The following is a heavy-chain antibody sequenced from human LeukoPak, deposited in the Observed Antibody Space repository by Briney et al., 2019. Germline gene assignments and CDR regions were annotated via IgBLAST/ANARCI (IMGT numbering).Heavy chain of an antibody. CDR3: ARDRLMATIPFDY. J-gene: IGHJ4*02. CDR1: GSTFSSYW. V-gene: IGHV3-7*01. D-gene: IGHD5-24*01. Sequence: GGSLRLSCVASGSTFSSYWMSWVRQAPGKGLEWVANIKQDGSEKYYVDSVKGRFTISRDNAKNSLYLQMNSLRAEDTAVYYCARDRLMATIPFDYWGQGTLVTVSS. CDR2: IKQDGSEK.